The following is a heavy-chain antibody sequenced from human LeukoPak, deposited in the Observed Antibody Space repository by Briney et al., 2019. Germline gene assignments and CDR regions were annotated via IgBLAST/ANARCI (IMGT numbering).Heavy chain of an antibody. CDR2: MKHDGSEK. J-gene: IGHJ4*02. Sequence: GGSLRLSCAASGFTFSNYWMSWVRQAPGKGLEWVANMKHDGSEKYYVDSVKGRFTISRDNAKSSLYLQMNSLRAEDTAVYYCAKIPGPWGYFDYWGQGILVTVSS. CDR1: GFTFSNYW. CDR3: AKIPGPWGYFDY. V-gene: IGHV3-7*01. D-gene: IGHD7-27*01.